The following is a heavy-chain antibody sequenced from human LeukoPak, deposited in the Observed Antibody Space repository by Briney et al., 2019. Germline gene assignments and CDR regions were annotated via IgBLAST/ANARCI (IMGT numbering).Heavy chain of an antibody. CDR3: ARSSGSYYPFDY. Sequence: AGGSLRLSCAASGFTFSSYEMNWVRQAPGKGLEWVSYISGSSLTIYYADSVKGRFTISRDNAKNSMFLQMNRLRAEDTAVHYCARSSGSYYPFDYWGQGSLVTVSS. CDR2: ISGSSLTI. V-gene: IGHV3-48*03. D-gene: IGHD1-26*01. J-gene: IGHJ4*02. CDR1: GFTFSSYE.